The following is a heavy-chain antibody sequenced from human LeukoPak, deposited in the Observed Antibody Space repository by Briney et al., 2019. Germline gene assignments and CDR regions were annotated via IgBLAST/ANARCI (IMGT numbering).Heavy chain of an antibody. CDR3: ARAYGSSWPFDY. CDR1: GFTVSSNY. CDR2: IYSGGST. Sequence: GGSLRLSCAASGFTVSSNYMSWVRQAPGKGLEWVSVIYSGGSTYYADSVKSRFTISRDNSKNTLYLQMNSLRAEDTAVYYCARAYGSSWPFDYWGQGTLVTVSS. V-gene: IGHV3-53*01. D-gene: IGHD6-13*01. J-gene: IGHJ4*02.